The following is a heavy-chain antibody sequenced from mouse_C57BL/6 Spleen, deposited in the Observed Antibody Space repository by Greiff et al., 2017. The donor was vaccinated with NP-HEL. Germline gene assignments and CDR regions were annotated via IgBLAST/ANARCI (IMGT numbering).Heavy chain of an antibody. Sequence: EVQLQQSGPELVKPGASVTMSCKASGYTFTDYYLHLVKQSHGQSLEWIGYINPNNGGTSYNQKFKGKATLTVNKSSSTAYMERSSLTSEKAAVYYCAMTAQARGFDYWGQGTTLTVSS. D-gene: IGHD3-2*02. J-gene: IGHJ2*01. CDR2: INPNNGGT. CDR1: GYTFTDYY. V-gene: IGHV1-22*01. CDR3: AMTAQARGFDY.